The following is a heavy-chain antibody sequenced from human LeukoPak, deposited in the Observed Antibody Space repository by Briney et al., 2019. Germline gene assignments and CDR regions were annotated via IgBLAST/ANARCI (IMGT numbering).Heavy chain of an antibody. CDR1: GYTFTDYY. CDR2: INPNSGGT. D-gene: IGHD3-22*01. V-gene: IGHV1-2*02. CDR3: ARAPYYYDSSGPTWAFDI. J-gene: IGHJ3*02. Sequence: GASVKVSCKASGYTFTDYYMHWVRQAPGQGLEWMGWINPNSGGTNYAQKFQGRVTMTRDTSISTAYMELSRLRSDDTAVYYCARAPYYYDSSGPTWAFDIWGQGTMVTVSS.